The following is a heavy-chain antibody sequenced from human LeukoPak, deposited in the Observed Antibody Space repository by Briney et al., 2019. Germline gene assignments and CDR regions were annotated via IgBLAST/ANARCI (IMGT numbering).Heavy chain of an antibody. J-gene: IGHJ4*02. V-gene: IGHV3-30*03. Sequence: GGSLRLSCAASGFSFSTYGMQWVRQAPGKGLEWVAVISYDGKVKHYADSVKGRFTISRDNSRNTLYLKLSSVTAADTAVYYCARIMLSWREFDCWGQGTLVTVSS. CDR1: GFSFSTYG. CDR2: ISYDGKVK. D-gene: IGHD1-26*01. CDR3: ARIMLSWREFDC.